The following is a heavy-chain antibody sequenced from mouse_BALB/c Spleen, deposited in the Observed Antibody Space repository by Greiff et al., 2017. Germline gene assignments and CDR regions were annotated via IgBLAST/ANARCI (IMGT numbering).Heavy chain of an antibody. D-gene: IGHD1-1*01. CDR1: GFSLTSYG. V-gene: IGHV2-9*02. J-gene: IGHJ1*01. CDR3: ARIGYYGSSYRYWYFDV. Sequence: VQGVESGPGLVAPSQSLSITCTVSGFSLTSYGVHWVRQPPGKGLEWLGVIWAGGSTNYNSALMSRLSISKDNSKSQVFLKMNSLQTDDTAMYYCARIGYYGSSYRYWYFDVWGAGTTVTVSS. CDR2: IWAGGST.